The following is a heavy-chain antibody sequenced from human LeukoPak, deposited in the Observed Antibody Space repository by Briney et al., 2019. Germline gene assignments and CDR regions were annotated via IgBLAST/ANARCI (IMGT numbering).Heavy chain of an antibody. CDR2: ISGSGGKT. J-gene: IGHJ4*02. D-gene: IGHD6-19*01. CDR3: AKTARAGWYFDY. Sequence: GGSLRLSCAASGSIFSIYAMSWVRQAPGKGLEWVSGISGSGGKTYYADSVKGRFTISRDSSKNTLYVQMNRLRAEDTAVYYCAKTARAGWYFDYWGQGTLVTVSS. CDR1: GSIFSIYA. V-gene: IGHV3-23*01.